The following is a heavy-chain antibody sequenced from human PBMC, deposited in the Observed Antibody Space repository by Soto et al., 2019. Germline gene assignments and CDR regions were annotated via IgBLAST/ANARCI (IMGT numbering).Heavy chain of an antibody. V-gene: IGHV1-18*04. CDR1: GYSFSTYG. CDR3: ARGENYGSAWDVFEH. CDR2: LNTGDGNT. D-gene: IGHD3-10*01. Sequence: QVLLVQSGAEVKKPGASVKVSCKASGYSFSTYGVSWVRHAPGQGLEWMGWLNTGDGNTAYAQKLQGRITLTTDTSTTTAYMELRSLSSDDTAIYYCARGENYGSAWDVFEHWGQGTLVTVAS. J-gene: IGHJ4*02.